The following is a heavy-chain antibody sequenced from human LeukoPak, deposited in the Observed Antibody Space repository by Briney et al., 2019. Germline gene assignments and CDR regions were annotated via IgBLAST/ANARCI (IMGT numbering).Heavy chain of an antibody. CDR3: ARGYRYGYFDY. CDR2: ISYSGTT. CDR1: GGFISTSSYY. Sequence: SETLSLTCTVSGGFISTSSYYWGWIRQPPGKGLEWIASISYSGTTYYNPSLKSRVTISVDRSKNQFSLKLSSVTAADTAVYYCARGYRYGYFDYWGQETLGTVSS. D-gene: IGHD5-18*01. J-gene: IGHJ4*02. V-gene: IGHV4-39*07.